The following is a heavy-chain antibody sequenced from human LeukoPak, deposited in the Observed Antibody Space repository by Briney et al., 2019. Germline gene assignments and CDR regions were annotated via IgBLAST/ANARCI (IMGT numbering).Heavy chain of an antibody. V-gene: IGHV3-23*01. D-gene: IGHD1-1*01. CDR2: SGSGGDT. CDR3: AKARGAPYGTYYFDY. CDR1: GFTFSSYA. Sequence: PGGSLRLSCAASGFTFSSYAMNWVRQAPGKGLEWVSISGSGGDTYYADSVKGRFTISRDNSKNTRYLQMNSLRAEDTAVYYCAKARGAPYGTYYFDYWGQETLVTVSS. J-gene: IGHJ4*02.